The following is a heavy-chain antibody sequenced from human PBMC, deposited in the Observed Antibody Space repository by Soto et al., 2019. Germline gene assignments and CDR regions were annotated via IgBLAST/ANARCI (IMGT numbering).Heavy chain of an antibody. D-gene: IGHD3-3*01. Sequence: QITLKESGPTLVKPTQTLTLTCTFSGFSLDTSGVGVAWLRQPPGKALEWLTLIYWDDDKRYSPSLSSRLTITKDTSENRVVLTMTNMDPVDTGTYYCSHMESRVASYGLDVWGQGTTVTVSS. CDR2: IYWDDDK. CDR3: SHMESRVASYGLDV. V-gene: IGHV2-5*02. J-gene: IGHJ6*02. CDR1: GFSLDTSGVG.